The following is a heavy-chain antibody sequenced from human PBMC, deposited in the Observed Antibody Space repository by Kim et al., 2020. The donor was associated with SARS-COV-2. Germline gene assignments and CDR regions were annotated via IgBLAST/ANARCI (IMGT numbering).Heavy chain of an antibody. D-gene: IGHD6-13*01. Sequence: SQKFQGRVTITRDTSASTAYMELSSLRSEDTAVYYCARGYSSSWYFQEKWGQGTLVTVSS. CDR3: ARGYSSSWYFQEK. V-gene: IGHV1-3*01. J-gene: IGHJ4*02.